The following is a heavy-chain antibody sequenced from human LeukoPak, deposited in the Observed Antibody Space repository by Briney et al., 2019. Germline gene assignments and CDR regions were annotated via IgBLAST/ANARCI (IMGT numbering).Heavy chain of an antibody. J-gene: IGHJ4*02. D-gene: IGHD2/OR15-2a*01. CDR1: GFTFSTYT. CDR3: AKHPLSGNFDY. CDR2: ISGSGVTT. Sequence: GGSLRLSCAASGFTFSTYTLSWVRQTPGKGLEWVSIISGSGVTTYYADSVKGRFIISRDNSKNTLYLQMYSLRAEDTAIHYCAKHPLSGNFDYWGQGTLVTVSS. V-gene: IGHV3-23*01.